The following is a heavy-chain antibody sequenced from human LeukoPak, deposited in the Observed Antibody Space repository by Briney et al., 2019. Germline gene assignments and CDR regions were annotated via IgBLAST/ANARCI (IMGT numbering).Heavy chain of an antibody. J-gene: IGHJ6*02. CDR3: ARDSTVTTSPLIYYYYGMDV. V-gene: IGHV3-21*01. Sequence: GGSLRLSCAASGFTFSSYSMNWVRQAPGKGLEWVSSISSSSSYIYYADSVKGRFTISRDNAKNSLYLQMNSLRAEDTAVYYYARDSTVTTSPLIYYYYGMDVWGQGTTVTASS. CDR2: ISSSSSYI. D-gene: IGHD4-17*01. CDR1: GFTFSSYS.